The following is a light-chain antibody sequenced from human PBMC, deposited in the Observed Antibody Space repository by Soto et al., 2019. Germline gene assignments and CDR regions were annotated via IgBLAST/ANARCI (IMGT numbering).Light chain of an antibody. V-gene: IGKV1-6*01. CDR1: QSISSW. CDR3: LQDYNYPWT. Sequence: AIEKSQSPSSLSASVGDRVTITCRASQSISSWLAWYQQKPGKAPKLLIYAASSLQSGVPSRFSGSGSGTDFTLTISSLQPEDFATYYCLQDYNYPWTFGQGTKVDIK. CDR2: AAS. J-gene: IGKJ1*01.